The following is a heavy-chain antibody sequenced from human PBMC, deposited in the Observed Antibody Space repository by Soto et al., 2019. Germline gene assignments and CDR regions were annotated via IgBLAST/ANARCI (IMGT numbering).Heavy chain of an antibody. CDR2: IWYDGSNK. V-gene: IGHV3-33*01. CDR1: GFTFSSYG. Sequence: QVQLVGSGGGVVQPGRSLRLSCAASGFTFSSYGMHWVRQAPGKGLEWVAVIWYDGSNKYYADSVKGRFTISRDNSKNTLYLQRNSLRAEDTAVYYCARGPGAYCSSTSCPYYGMDVWGQGTTVTVSS. D-gene: IGHD2-2*01. J-gene: IGHJ6*02. CDR3: ARGPGAYCSSTSCPYYGMDV.